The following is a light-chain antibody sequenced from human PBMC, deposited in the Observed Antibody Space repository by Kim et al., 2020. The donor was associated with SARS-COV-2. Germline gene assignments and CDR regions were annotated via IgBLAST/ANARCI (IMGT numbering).Light chain of an antibody. CDR1: GGHGGDA. V-gene: IGLV4-69*01. J-gene: IGLJ2*01. CDR3: QSWGTVV. CDR2: HNSDGSH. Sequence: GATVKLTCTLSGGHGGDAVAWHQQQPGKGPRYLMKHNSDGSHSEGDGIPGRFSGSSAGAERYRTISSVQAEDESNYYCQSWGTVVFGGGTQLTVL.